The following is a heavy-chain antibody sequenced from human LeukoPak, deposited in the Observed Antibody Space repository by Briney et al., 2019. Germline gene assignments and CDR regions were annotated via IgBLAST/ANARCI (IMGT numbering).Heavy chain of an antibody. CDR1: GGSISSYY. CDR2: IYYSGST. V-gene: IGHV4-59*01. D-gene: IGHD2-2*01. Sequence: SETLSLTCTVSGGSISSYYWSWIRQPPGKGLEWIGYIYYSGSTSYNPSLKSRVTISVDTSKNQFSLKLSSVTAADTAVYYCAGAPAASPTWFDPWGQGTLVTVSS. J-gene: IGHJ5*02. CDR3: AGAPAASPTWFDP.